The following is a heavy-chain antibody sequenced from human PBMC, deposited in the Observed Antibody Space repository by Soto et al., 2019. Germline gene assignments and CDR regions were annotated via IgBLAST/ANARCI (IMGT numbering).Heavy chain of an antibody. CDR3: TSRITIFGVVSREY. CDR1: GFTFSGSA. Sequence: GGSLRLSCAASGFTFSGSAMHWVRQASGKGPEWVGRIRSKANSYATAYAASVKGRFTISRDDSKNTAYLQMNSLKTEDTAVYYCTSRITIFGVVSREYWGQGTLVTVSS. D-gene: IGHD3-3*01. CDR2: IRSKANSYAT. J-gene: IGHJ4*02. V-gene: IGHV3-73*01.